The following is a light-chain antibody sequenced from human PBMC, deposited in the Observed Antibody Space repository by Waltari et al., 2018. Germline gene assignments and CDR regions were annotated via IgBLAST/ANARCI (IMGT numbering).Light chain of an antibody. CDR2: RNN. Sequence: QSVLTQPPSASGTPGQRVTISCSGSSSNIGSNYVYWYQQLPGTAPKLLIYRNNQRPSGVPDRVSGSKSGTSASRAISGLRSEDEADYYCAAWDDSLSGPSVVFGGGTKLTVL. J-gene: IGLJ2*01. CDR1: SSNIGSNY. CDR3: AAWDDSLSGPSVV. V-gene: IGLV1-47*01.